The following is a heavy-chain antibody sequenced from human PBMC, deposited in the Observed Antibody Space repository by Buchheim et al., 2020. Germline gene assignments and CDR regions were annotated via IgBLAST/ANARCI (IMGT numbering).Heavy chain of an antibody. CDR2: IYYSGST. V-gene: IGHV4-59*01. Sequence: QVQLQESGPGLVKPSETLSLTCTVSGGSISSYYWSWIRQPPGKGLEWIGYIYYSGSTNYNPSLKSRVTISVDTSQNQFSLKLSSVTAADTAVYYCARAVTIFGVVTDYWYFDLWGRGTL. CDR1: GGSISSYY. J-gene: IGHJ2*01. D-gene: IGHD3-3*01. CDR3: ARAVTIFGVVTDYWYFDL.